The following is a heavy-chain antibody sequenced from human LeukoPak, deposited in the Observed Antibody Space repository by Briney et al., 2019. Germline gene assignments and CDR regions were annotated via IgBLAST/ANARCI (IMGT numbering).Heavy chain of an antibody. J-gene: IGHJ5*01. CDR2: IYYSGST. V-gene: IGHV4-31*03. Sequence: SETLSLTCTVSGVSISSGGYYWSWIRQHPGKGLEWIGYIYYSGSTYYNPSLKSRVTISVDTSKNQFSLKLSSVTAADTAVYYRARDRSGYSRSLDSWGQGTLVTVSS. D-gene: IGHD6-6*01. CDR1: GVSISSGGYY. CDR3: ARDRSGYSRSLDS.